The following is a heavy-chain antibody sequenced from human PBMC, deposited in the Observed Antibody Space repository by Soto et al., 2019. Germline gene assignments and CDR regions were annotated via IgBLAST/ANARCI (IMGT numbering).Heavy chain of an antibody. V-gene: IGHV4-61*01. CDR2: IYYSGST. CDR3: ARISGYSYGLPPYFDY. CDR1: GGSVSSGSYY. J-gene: IGHJ4*02. D-gene: IGHD5-18*01. Sequence: QVQLQESGPGLVKPSETLSLTCTVSGGSVSSGSYYWSWIRQPPGKGLEWIGYIYYSGSTNYNPSLKSRVTISVDTSKNQFCLKLSSVTAADTAVYYCARISGYSYGLPPYFDYWGQGTLVTVSS.